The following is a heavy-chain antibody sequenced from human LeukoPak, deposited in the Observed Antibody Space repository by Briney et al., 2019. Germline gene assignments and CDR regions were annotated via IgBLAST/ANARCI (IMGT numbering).Heavy chain of an antibody. CDR3: ARLDSSGYVFDY. CDR1: GGSISSYY. J-gene: IGHJ4*02. V-gene: IGHV4-34*01. CDR2: INHSGST. D-gene: IGHD3-22*01. Sequence: PSETLSLTCTVSGGSISSYYWSWIRQPPGKGLEWIGEINHSGSTNYNPSLKSRVTISVDTSKNQFSLKLSSVTAADTAVYYCARLDSSGYVFDYWGQGTLVTVSS.